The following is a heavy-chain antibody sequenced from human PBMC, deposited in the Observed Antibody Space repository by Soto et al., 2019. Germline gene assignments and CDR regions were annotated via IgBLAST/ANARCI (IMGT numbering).Heavy chain of an antibody. D-gene: IGHD3-22*01. CDR1: LYTLAIYY. CDR3: ARIGQGSLYDTSGYYSLVHGMDV. CDR2: IIPIFGTA. J-gene: IGHJ6*02. Sequence: AAEVSCKASLYTLAIYYMQWVRQAPGHGLEWIGGIIPIFGTANYAQKFKGRVTITADESTSTAYMELSSLRSEDTAVYYCARIGQGSLYDTSGYYSLVHGMDVWGQGHTVTVSS. V-gene: IGHV1-69*13.